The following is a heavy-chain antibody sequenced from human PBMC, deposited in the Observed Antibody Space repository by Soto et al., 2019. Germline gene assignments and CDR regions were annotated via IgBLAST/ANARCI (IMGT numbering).Heavy chain of an antibody. CDR2: ISYDGSNK. CDR3: ARYSGKYQGPIDY. D-gene: IGHD1-26*01. Sequence: QVQLVESGGGVVQPGRSLRLSCAASGFTFSHYGIHWVRQAPGKGLEWLAVISYDGSNKHYADSVKGRFTVSRDNSKNTLYLQMNSLRAEDTAVYFCARYSGKYQGPIDYWGQGPWSPSPQ. CDR1: GFTFSHYG. V-gene: IGHV3-30*03. J-gene: IGHJ4*02.